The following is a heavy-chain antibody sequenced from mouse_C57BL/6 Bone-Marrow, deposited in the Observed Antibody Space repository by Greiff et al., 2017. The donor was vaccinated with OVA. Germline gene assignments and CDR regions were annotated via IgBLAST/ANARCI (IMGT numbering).Heavy chain of an antibody. Sequence: DVKLVESGGGLVQPGGSLKLSCAASGFTFSDYYMYWVRQTPEKRLEWVAYISNGGGSTYYPDTVKGRFTISRDNAKNTLYLQMSRLKSEDTAMYYCARHTAYWGQGTLVTVSA. CDR1: GFTFSDYY. CDR2: ISNGGGST. V-gene: IGHV5-12*01. CDR3: ARHTAY. J-gene: IGHJ3*01.